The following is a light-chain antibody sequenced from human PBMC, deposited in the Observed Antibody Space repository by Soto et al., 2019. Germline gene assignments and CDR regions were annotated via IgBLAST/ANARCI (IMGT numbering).Light chain of an antibody. CDR3: QQYSKWPT. V-gene: IGKV3-15*01. CDR1: QSVNQK. CDR2: GAS. J-gene: IGKJ1*01. Sequence: IVWTQSPATLSVSPGERATLSFRASQSVNQKLGWYQQKPGQAPRLLIYGASTRATGIPARFSGSGTGTDFTLTISSLQSEDFAVYYCQQYSKWPTFGRGTKVDIK.